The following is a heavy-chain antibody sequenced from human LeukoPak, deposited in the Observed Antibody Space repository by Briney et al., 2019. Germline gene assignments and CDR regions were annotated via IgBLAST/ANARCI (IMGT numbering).Heavy chain of an antibody. J-gene: IGHJ5*02. CDR2: IYYSGST. Sequence: SETLSLTCTVSGGSISSYYWSWIRQPPGKGLEWIGYIYYSGSTNYNPSLKSRVTISVDTSKNQFSLKLSSVTAADTAVYYCARVGYSYGLNWFDPWGQGTLVTVSS. V-gene: IGHV4-59*01. CDR3: ARVGYSYGLNWFDP. CDR1: GGSISSYY. D-gene: IGHD5-18*01.